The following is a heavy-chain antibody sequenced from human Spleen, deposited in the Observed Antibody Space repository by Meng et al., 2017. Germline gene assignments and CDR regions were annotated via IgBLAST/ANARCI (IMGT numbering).Heavy chain of an antibody. J-gene: IGHJ4*02. CDR2: IDNSGSSI. CDR3: AGVGSSWTDY. Sequence: QVQLTDSGGGEFQPVGSLRLSCVVSGFTFSDSYMSWIRQAPGKGLAWLSSIDNSGSSIYYADSVRGRFTISRDNTKNSLWLQMSSLRAEDSALYYCAGVGSSWTDYWGQETLVTVSS. V-gene: IGHV3-11*01. CDR1: GFTFSDSY. D-gene: IGHD1-26*01.